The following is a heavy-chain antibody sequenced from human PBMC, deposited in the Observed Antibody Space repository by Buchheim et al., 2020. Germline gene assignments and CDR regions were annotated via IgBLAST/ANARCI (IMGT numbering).Heavy chain of an antibody. CDR1: GFTFTSYW. CDR3: AREVRGHAYFDN. V-gene: IGHV3-74*01. Sequence: VQLVESGGGVVQPGGSLRLSCAASGFTFTSYWMHWVRQVPGKGLVWVSRINTDGSDTSYAASVKGRFTISRDSAKNTLYLQMNSLRSEDTAVYYCAREVRGHAYFDNWGQGTL. CDR2: INTDGSDT. J-gene: IGHJ4*02.